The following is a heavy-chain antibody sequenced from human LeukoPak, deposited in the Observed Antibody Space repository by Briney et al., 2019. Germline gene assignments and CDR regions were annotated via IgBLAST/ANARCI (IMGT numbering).Heavy chain of an antibody. D-gene: IGHD2-2*02. J-gene: IGHJ5*01. CDR1: GGSISSGGYF. V-gene: IGHV4-31*03. Sequence: SETLSFTCTVSGGSISSGGYFWHWIRQHPGKVLEWIGYIDHTGYTYYNPSLKSRVTIAVDSSKSQFSLNLRSGTAADTAVYFCARGSTWTGGRVILVPADIGWFDSWGQGTLVTVSS. CDR2: IDHTGYT. CDR3: ARGSTWTGGRVILVPADIGWFDS.